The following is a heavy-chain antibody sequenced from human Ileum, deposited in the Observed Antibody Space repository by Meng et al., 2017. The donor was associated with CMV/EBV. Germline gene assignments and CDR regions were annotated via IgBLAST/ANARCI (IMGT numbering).Heavy chain of an antibody. V-gene: IGHV1-2*02. CDR3: GRGVGSIDPRFDP. D-gene: IGHD1-26*01. CDR2: INPNNGNT. Sequence: CKASEDTFIDYVMHWVRQGPGQGLEWMGWINPNNGNTNYAQKFQGRVTMTRDTSISTAYMDLSRLTSDDTAVYYCGRGVGSIDPRFDPWGQGTLVTVSS. J-gene: IGHJ5*02. CDR1: EDTFIDYV.